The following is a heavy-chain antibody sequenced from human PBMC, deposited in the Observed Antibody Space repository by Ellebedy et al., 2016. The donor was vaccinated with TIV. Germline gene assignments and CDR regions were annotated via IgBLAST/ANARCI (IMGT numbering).Heavy chain of an antibody. V-gene: IGHV4-39*01. CDR2: VYYSGSP. CDR3: ARTDPWQPIDD. CDR1: GGSVSSTRYY. D-gene: IGHD2-21*02. J-gene: IGHJ4*02. Sequence: MPSETLSLTCSVSGGSVSSTRYYLAWIRQPPGKGLEYIGRVYYSGSPYYNPSFKSRVTLSADTSKNQFSLNLRTVTAADTAVYYCARTDPWQPIDDWGQGILVSVSS.